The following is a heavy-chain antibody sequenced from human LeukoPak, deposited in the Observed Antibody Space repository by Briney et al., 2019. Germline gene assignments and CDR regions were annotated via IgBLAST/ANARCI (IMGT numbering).Heavy chain of an antibody. V-gene: IGHV4-34*01. CDR2: INHSGST. CDR3: ARRISYYDFWSGYNARGGFDY. Sequence: PSETLSLTCAVYGGSFSGYYWSWIRQPPGKGLEWIGEINHSGSTNYNPSLKSRVTISVDTSKNQFSLKLSSVTAADTAVYYCARRISYYDFWSGYNARGGFDYWGQGTLVTVSS. D-gene: IGHD3-3*01. J-gene: IGHJ4*02. CDR1: GGSFSGYY.